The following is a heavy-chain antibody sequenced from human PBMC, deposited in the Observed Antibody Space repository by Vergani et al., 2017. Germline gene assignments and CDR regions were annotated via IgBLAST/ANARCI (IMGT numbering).Heavy chain of an antibody. CDR3: AREVVHYYDSSGYPPPGWFDP. V-gene: IGHV3-21*02. CDR1: GFTFSSYS. D-gene: IGHD3-22*01. J-gene: IGHJ5*02. Sequence: EVQLVESGGGLVKPGGSLRLSCAASGFTFSSYSMNWVRQAPGKGLEWVSSISSSGSDIYYADLVKGRFTISRDNAKNSLYLQMNSLRAEDSAVYYCAREVVHYYDSSGYPPPGWFDPWGQGTLVTVSS. CDR2: ISSSGSDI.